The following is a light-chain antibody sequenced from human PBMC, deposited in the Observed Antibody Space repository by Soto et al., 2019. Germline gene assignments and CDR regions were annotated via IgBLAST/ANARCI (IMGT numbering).Light chain of an antibody. CDR2: GNS. CDR3: QSYDSSLSGWV. Sequence: QSLLTQPPSVSGAPGQRVTISCTGSSSNIGAGYDVHWSQQLPGTAPKLLIYGNSNRPSGVPDRFSGSKSGTSASLAITGLQAEDEADYYCQSYDSSLSGWVFGGGTKLTVL. J-gene: IGLJ3*02. V-gene: IGLV1-40*01. CDR1: SSNIGAGYD.